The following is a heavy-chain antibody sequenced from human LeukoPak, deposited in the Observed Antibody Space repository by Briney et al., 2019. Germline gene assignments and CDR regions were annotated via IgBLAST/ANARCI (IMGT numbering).Heavy chain of an antibody. CDR2: IKSKTDGGTT. Sequence: GGSLRLSCAASGFTFSNAWMSWVRQAPGKGLEWVGRIKSKTDGGTTDYAAPVKGRFTISRDDSKDTLYLQMNSLKTEDTAVYYCTTEYYDFWSGYYLTDYWGQGTLVTVSS. D-gene: IGHD3-3*01. V-gene: IGHV3-15*01. CDR1: GFTFSNAW. CDR3: TTEYYDFWSGYYLTDY. J-gene: IGHJ4*02.